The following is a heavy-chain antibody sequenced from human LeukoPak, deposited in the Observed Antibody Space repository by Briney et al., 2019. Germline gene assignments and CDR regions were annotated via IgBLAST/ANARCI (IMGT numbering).Heavy chain of an antibody. J-gene: IGHJ4*02. CDR3: ARALAGYHPFDY. V-gene: IGHV3-53*01. D-gene: IGHD5-18*01. CDR2: VYSGGST. Sequence: GGSLRLSCAASGFTVSSNYMSWVRQAPGKGLEWVSVVYSGGSTYYADSVKGRFTIPRDSSKNTVHLQMNSLRAEDTAVYFCARALAGYHPFDYWGQGTLVTVSS. CDR1: GFTVSSNY.